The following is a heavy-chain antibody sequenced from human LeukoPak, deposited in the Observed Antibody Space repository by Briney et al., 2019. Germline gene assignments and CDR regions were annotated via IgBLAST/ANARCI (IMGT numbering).Heavy chain of an antibody. CDR2: INSDGSST. D-gene: IGHD3-22*01. CDR1: GFTFSSYW. CDR3: ARDRGPYYYDSSGYYYGY. V-gene: IGHV3-74*01. J-gene: IGHJ4*02. Sequence: PGGSLRLSCAASGFTFSSYWMHWVRQAPGKGLVWVSRINSDGSSTSYADSVKGRFTISRDNAKNTLYLQMNSLRAEDTAVYYCARDRGPYYYDSSGYYYGYWAQGTLVTVSS.